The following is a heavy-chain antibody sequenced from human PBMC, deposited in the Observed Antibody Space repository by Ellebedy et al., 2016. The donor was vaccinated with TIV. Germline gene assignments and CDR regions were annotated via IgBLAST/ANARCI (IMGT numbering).Heavy chain of an antibody. CDR2: IQSRNEGGTA. CDR3: NTGWAFDD. Sequence: GESLKISXEASGLSVNNAYMTWVRQDPGKGLEWIARIQSRNEGGTAAYAAPVQGRFIISRDESENRLFLHMNSLRTEDTGVYYCNTGWAFDDWGQGTMVTVSS. J-gene: IGHJ3*01. D-gene: IGHD1-14*01. V-gene: IGHV3-15*05. CDR1: GLSVNNAY.